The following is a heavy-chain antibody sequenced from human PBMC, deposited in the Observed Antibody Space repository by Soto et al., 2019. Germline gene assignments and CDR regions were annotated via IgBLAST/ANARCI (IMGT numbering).Heavy chain of an antibody. D-gene: IGHD6-6*01. V-gene: IGHV1-3*01. CDR2: INAGNGNT. CDR1: GYTFTSYA. CDR3: ARTESSSLLDGMYV. Sequence: QVQLVQSGAEVKKPGASVKVSCKASGYTFTSYAMHWVRQAPGQRLEWMGWINAGNGNTKYSQKLQGRVNITRDTSGSTAYMELSRLRSEYTAVYYCARTESSSLLDGMYVWGKVHTVTVSS. J-gene: IGHJ6*04.